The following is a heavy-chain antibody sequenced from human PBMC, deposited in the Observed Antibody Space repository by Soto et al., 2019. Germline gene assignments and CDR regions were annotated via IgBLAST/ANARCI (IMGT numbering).Heavy chain of an antibody. Sequence: PGGSLRLSCAASGFTFSSYSMNWVRQAPGKGLEWVSSISSSSSYIYYADSVKGRFTISRDNAKNSLYLQMNSLRAEDTAVYYCGKELKYYESRGYTIFDYWGQGTLVTVSS. CDR1: GFTFSSYS. CDR3: GKELKYYESRGYTIFDY. D-gene: IGHD3-22*01. J-gene: IGHJ4*02. CDR2: ISSSSSYI. V-gene: IGHV3-21*01.